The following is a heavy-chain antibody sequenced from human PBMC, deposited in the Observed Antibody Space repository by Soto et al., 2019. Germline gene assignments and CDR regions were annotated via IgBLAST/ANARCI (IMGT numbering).Heavy chain of an antibody. V-gene: IGHV4-30-2*01. CDR1: GGSINSGVYS. CDR3: ASEIFPYGMDV. Sequence: PSETLSLTCGVSGGSINSGVYSWSWIRHPPGRGLEWIGNIYPSGSANYSPSLKTRVTISVDRSMNQFSLNLGSVTAADTAVYYCASEIFPYGMDVWGPGTTVTVSS. J-gene: IGHJ6*02. D-gene: IGHD3-3*01. CDR2: IYPSGSA.